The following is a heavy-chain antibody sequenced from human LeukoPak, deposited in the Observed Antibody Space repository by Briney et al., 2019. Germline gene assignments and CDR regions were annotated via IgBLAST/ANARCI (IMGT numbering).Heavy chain of an antibody. J-gene: IGHJ4*02. CDR3: ATRVDYYDSSGFDY. V-gene: IGHV4-4*07. CDR1: GGSISSYY. CDR2: IYTSGST. D-gene: IGHD3-22*01. Sequence: SETLSLTCTVSGGSISSYYWSWIRQPAGKGLEWIGRIYTSGSTNYNPSLKSRVTMSVDTSKNQFSLKLSSVTAADTAVYYCATRVDYYDSSGFDYWGQGTLVTVSS.